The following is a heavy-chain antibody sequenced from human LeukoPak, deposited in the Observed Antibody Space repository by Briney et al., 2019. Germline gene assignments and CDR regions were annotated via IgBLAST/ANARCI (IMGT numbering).Heavy chain of an antibody. Sequence: SETLSLTCAVYGGSFSGYYWSWIRQPPGKGLEWIGEINHSGSTNYNPSLKSRVTISVDTSKNQFSLKLSSVTAADTAVYYCAREQQYDFWSGNNWFDPWGQGTLVTVSS. D-gene: IGHD3-3*01. CDR3: AREQQYDFWSGNNWFDP. CDR2: INHSGST. CDR1: GGSFSGYY. V-gene: IGHV4-34*01. J-gene: IGHJ5*02.